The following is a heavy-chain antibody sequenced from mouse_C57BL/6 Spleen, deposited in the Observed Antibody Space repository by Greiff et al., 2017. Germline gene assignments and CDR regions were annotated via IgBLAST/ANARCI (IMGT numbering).Heavy chain of an antibody. D-gene: IGHD2-4*01. CDR3: ASGEVYYDYDGGFDY. CDR2: IYPGDGDT. J-gene: IGHJ2*01. Sequence: QVQLQQSGPELVKPGASVKISCKASGYAFSSSWMNWVKQRPGKGLEWIGRIYPGDGDTNYNGKFKGKATLTADKSSSTAYMQLSSLTSEDSAVYFCASGEVYYDYDGGFDYWGQGTTLTVSS. CDR1: GYAFSSSW. V-gene: IGHV1-82*01.